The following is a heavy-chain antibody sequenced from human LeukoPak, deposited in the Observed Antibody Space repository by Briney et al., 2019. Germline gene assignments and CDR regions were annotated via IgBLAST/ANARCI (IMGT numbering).Heavy chain of an antibody. D-gene: IGHD4-23*01. Sequence: ASVKVSFKASGYTFTIYYIHWVRQAPGQGLEWMGIINPGGDSTSYAQKFQDRVTMTRDTSTSTVYMELSSMRSEDTAVYYCAKDLRWDHPGFAPWGQGTLVIVS. J-gene: IGHJ5*02. CDR2: INPGGDST. CDR1: GYTFTIYY. CDR3: AKDLRWDHPGFAP. V-gene: IGHV1-46*01.